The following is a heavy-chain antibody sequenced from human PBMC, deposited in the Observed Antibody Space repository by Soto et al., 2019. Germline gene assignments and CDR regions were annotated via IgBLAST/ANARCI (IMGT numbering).Heavy chain of an antibody. D-gene: IGHD1-26*01. Sequence: SETLSLTCTISGGSVSVYYCSWIRQSTGQGLEWIGYIYASGSPYYNPSLRSRVTISADTSKNQISLKLTSPTAADTAVYYCARGVGSSPPQYWGRGTLVTVSS. CDR3: ARGVGSSPPQY. CDR1: GGSVSVYY. CDR2: IYASGSP. V-gene: IGHV4-59*02. J-gene: IGHJ4*02.